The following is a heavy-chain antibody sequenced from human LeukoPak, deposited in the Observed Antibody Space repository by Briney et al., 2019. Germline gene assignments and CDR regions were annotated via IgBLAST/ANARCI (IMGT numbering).Heavy chain of an antibody. CDR3: ARGAMITFGGVIGTFDY. CDR2: INHSGST. CDR1: GGSFSGYY. J-gene: IGHJ4*02. D-gene: IGHD3-16*02. V-gene: IGHV4-34*01. Sequence: SETLSLTCAVYGGSFSGYYWSWIRQPPGKGLEWIGEINHSGSTNYNPSLKSRVTISVDTSKNQFSLKLSSVTAADTAVYYCARGAMITFGGVIGTFDYWGQGTLVTVSS.